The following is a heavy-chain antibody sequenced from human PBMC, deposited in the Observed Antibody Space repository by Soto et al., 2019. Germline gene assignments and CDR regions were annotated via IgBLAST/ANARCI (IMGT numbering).Heavy chain of an antibody. CDR1: GGSVSSGSYY. CDR2: IYYSGST. CDR3: ATQSSRMVATWWHFDL. V-gene: IGHV4-61*01. J-gene: IGHJ2*01. Sequence: QVQLQESGPGLVKPSETLSLTCTVSGGSVSSGSYYWSWIRQPPGKGLEWIGYIYYSGSTNYNPSLKSRVTISVDTSKNQFSLKLSSVTAADTAVYYCATQSSRMVATWWHFDLWGRGTLVTVSS. D-gene: IGHD5-12*01.